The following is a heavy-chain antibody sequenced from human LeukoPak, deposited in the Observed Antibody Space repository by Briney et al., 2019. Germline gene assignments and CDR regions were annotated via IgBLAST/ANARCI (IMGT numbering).Heavy chain of an antibody. J-gene: IGHJ4*02. CDR3: ARGDYGDYAYYFDY. Sequence: SETLSLTCTVSGGSISSGGYYWSWICQHPGKGLEWVGYIYYSGSTYYNPSLKSRVTISVDTSKNQFSLKLSSVTAADTAVYYCARGDYGDYAYYFDYWGQGTLVTVSS. V-gene: IGHV4-31*03. D-gene: IGHD4-17*01. CDR1: GGSISSGGYY. CDR2: IYYSGST.